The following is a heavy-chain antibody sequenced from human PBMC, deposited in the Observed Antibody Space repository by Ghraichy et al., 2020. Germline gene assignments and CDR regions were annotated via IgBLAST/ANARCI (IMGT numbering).Heavy chain of an antibody. Sequence: ASVKVSCKASGYTFSSHGISWLRQAPGQWPEWMGWISGYNGNRNYAQKFQDRVIVTTDTSTTTAYMELRSLRPDDTAIYYCARIELTGTKTDYWGQGTVVTVSS. D-gene: IGHD1-7*01. CDR1: GYTFSSHG. CDR3: ARIELTGTKTDY. CDR2: ISGYNGNR. V-gene: IGHV1-18*04. J-gene: IGHJ4*02.